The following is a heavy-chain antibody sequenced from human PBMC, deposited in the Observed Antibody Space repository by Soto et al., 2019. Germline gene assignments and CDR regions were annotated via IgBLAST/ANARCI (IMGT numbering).Heavy chain of an antibody. Sequence: GGSLRLSCAASGFTFSSYGMHWVRQAPGKGLEWVAVISYDGSNKYYAGSVKGRFTISRDNSKNTLYLQMNSLRAEDTAVYYCAKVGYGYDYVWGSYRPYYFDYWGQGTLVTVSS. CDR1: GFTFSSYG. CDR2: ISYDGSNK. CDR3: AKVGYGYDYVWGSYRPYYFDY. V-gene: IGHV3-30*18. J-gene: IGHJ4*02. D-gene: IGHD3-16*02.